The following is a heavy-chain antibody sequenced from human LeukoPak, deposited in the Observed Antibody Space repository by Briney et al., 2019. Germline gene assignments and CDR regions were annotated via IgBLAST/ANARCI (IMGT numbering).Heavy chain of an antibody. D-gene: IGHD6-13*01. J-gene: IGHJ4*02. CDR3: ARGFLARSWRHPYYFDY. CDR2: IYYSGST. CDR1: GGSISSGGYY. V-gene: IGHV4-31*03. Sequence: PSETLSLTCTVSGGSISSGGYYWSWIRQHPGKGLEWIGYIYYSGSTYYNPSLKSRVTISVDTSKNQFSLKLSSVTAADTAVYYCARGFLARSWRHPYYFDYWGQGTLVTVSS.